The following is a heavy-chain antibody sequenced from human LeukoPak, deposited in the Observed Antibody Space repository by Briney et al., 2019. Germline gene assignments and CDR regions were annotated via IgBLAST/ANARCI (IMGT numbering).Heavy chain of an antibody. V-gene: IGHV3-48*04. J-gene: IGHJ4*02. CDR1: GFTVSSNY. CDR3: ARDWGAAGLWDY. D-gene: IGHD6-13*01. Sequence: GGSLRLSCAASGFTVSSNYMSWVRQAPGKGLEWVSSISSSSSTIYYADSVRGRFTISRDNAKNSLYLQMNSLRAEDTAIYYCARDWGAAGLWDYWGQGTLVTVSS. CDR2: ISSSSSTI.